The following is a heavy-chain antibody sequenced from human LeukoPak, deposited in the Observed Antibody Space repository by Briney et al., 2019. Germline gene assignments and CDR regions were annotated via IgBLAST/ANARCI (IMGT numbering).Heavy chain of an antibody. D-gene: IGHD1-26*01. V-gene: IGHV4-4*09. Sequence: SETLSLTCTVSGVSINTYYASWIRQAPGKGLEFIGFIYNGGYTNYNPSLKSRATISVDTSNNQFSLRLTSVTAADTAMYYCAAGPWELDFWGQGTLDTVSS. J-gene: IGHJ4*02. CDR1: GVSINTYY. CDR2: IYNGGYT. CDR3: AAGPWELDF.